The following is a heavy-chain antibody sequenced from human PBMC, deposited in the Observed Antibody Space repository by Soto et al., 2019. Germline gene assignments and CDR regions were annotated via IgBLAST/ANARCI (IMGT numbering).Heavy chain of an antibody. V-gene: IGHV3-53*01. Sequence: GGSLRLSCAASGFTVSSNYMSWVRQAPGKGLEWVSVIYSGGSTYYADSVKGRFTISRDNSKNTLYLQMNSLRAEDTAVYYCARDSMRRAFDIWGQGTIVTVSS. J-gene: IGHJ3*02. CDR1: GFTVSSNY. CDR3: ARDSMRRAFDI. D-gene: IGHD2-2*01. CDR2: IYSGGST.